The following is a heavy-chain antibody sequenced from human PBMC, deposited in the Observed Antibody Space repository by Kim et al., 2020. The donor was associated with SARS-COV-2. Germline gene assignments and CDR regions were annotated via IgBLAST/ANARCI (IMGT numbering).Heavy chain of an antibody. CDR3: ARSEQWLTRGYYFDY. CDR2: IYYSGST. Sequence: SETLSLTCTVSGGSISSSSYYWGWIRQPPGKGLEWIGSIYYSGSTYYNPSLKSRVTISVDTSKNQFFLKLSSVTAADTAVYYCARSEQWLTRGYYFDYWGQGTLVTVSS. V-gene: IGHV4-39*01. D-gene: IGHD6-19*01. CDR1: GGSISSSSYY. J-gene: IGHJ4*02.